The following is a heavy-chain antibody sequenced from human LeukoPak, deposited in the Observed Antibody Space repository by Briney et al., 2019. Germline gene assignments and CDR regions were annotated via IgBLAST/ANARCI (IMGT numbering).Heavy chain of an antibody. CDR3: ARAPKRTAPFDP. V-gene: IGHV1-8*01. CDR2: MNPNSGNT. Sequence: ASVKVSCKASGYTFTSYDINWVRQATGQGLEWMGWMNPNSGNTGYAQKFQGRVTMTRNTSISTADMELSSLRSEDTAVYYCARAPKRTAPFDPWGQGTLVTVSS. CDR1: GYTFTSYD. J-gene: IGHJ5*02.